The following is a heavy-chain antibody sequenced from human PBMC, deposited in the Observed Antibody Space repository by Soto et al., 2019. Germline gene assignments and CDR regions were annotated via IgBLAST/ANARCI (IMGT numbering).Heavy chain of an antibody. CDR3: XXXXXXDADX. D-gene: IGHD3-3*01. CDR1: GYTFTSYG. CDR2: ISAYNGNT. Sequence: QVQLVQSGAEVKKPGASVKVSCKASGYTFTSYGISWVRQAPGQGLEWMGWISAYNGNTNYAQKLQGRVTMTTDTSTSTXYMXLXXLXXDDXXXYXXXXXXXXDADXWGQGTLVTVSS. J-gene: IGHJ4*02. V-gene: IGHV1-18*01.